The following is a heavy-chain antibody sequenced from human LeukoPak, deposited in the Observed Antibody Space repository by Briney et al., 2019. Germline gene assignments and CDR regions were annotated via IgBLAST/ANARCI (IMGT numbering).Heavy chain of an antibody. CDR2: IYYSGGT. CDR1: GGSISSGDYY. D-gene: IGHD3-10*01. V-gene: IGHV4-30-4*01. J-gene: IGHJ4*02. CDR3: ARGGGYYGSGSYFY. Sequence: SQTLSLTCTVSGGSISSGDYYWSWIRQPPGKCLEWIGYIYYSGGTYYNPSLKSRVTISVDTSKNQFSLKLSSVTAADTAVYYCARGGGYYGSGSYFYWGQGTLVTVSS.